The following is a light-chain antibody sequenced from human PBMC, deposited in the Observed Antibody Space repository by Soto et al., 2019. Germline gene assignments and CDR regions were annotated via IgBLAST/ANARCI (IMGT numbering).Light chain of an antibody. CDR1: SSDVGSYNL. CDR2: EGN. V-gene: IGLV2-23*01. J-gene: IGLJ3*02. Sequence: QSALTQPASVSGSPGQSITISCTGTSSDVGSYNLVSWYQQHPGKAPKLMIYEGNKRPSGVSNRFSVSKSGNTASLTISGLQAEDEGDYYCCSYAGSSTWVFGGRTKLTVL. CDR3: CSYAGSSTWV.